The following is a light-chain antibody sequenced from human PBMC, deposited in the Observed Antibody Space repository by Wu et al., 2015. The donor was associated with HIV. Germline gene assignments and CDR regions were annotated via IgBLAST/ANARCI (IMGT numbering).Light chain of an antibody. Sequence: DIQMTQSPSTLSASVGDRVTITCRASETLISALAWYYQKPGKAPKLLIYKASNLQSGVPSRFSGSESGIEFSLTISSLQLDDFATYYCLQYKTYPWAFGQGTKVEVK. CDR1: ETLISA. V-gene: IGKV1-5*03. CDR3: LQYKTYPWA. J-gene: IGKJ1*01. CDR2: KAS.